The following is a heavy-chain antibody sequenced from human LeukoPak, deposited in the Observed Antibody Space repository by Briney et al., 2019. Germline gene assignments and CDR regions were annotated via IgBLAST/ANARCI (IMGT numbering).Heavy chain of an antibody. V-gene: IGHV3-23*01. CDR1: GFTFSSYA. CDR3: AKGETVEMATMGGDY. Sequence: PGGSLRLSCAASGFTFSSYAMSWVRQPPGKGLEWVSAISGSGGSTYYADSVKGRFTISRDNSTNTLYLQKNSLRAEDTAVYYCAKGETVEMATMGGDYWGQGTLITVS. J-gene: IGHJ4*02. D-gene: IGHD5-24*01. CDR2: ISGSGGST.